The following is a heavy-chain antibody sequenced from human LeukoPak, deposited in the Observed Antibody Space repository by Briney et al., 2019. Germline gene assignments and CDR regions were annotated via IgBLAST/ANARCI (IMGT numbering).Heavy chain of an antibody. Sequence: GASVKVSCKASGYTFSSYYIHWVRQAPGQGLECMGVINPSGGRTSYSQKFQGRVTMTRDMSTSTVYMELSSLRSEDTAVYYCAREREGAVLGRTSYYFDYWGQGTLVTVSS. CDR2: INPSGGRT. D-gene: IGHD3-10*01. V-gene: IGHV1-46*01. CDR1: GYTFSSYY. CDR3: AREREGAVLGRTSYYFDY. J-gene: IGHJ4*02.